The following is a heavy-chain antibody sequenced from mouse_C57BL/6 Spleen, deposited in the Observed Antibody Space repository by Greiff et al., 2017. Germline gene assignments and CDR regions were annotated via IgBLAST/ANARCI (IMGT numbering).Heavy chain of an antibody. CDR2: IYWDDDK. CDR3: ARSITTVVQYYFDY. J-gene: IGHJ2*01. D-gene: IGHD1-1*01. Sequence: QVTLQESGPGILQSSQTLSMTCSFSGFSLSTSGMGVSWIRQPSGNGLEWLEHIYWDDDKRYTPSLKSRLTISKDTSRNQVFLKITSVDTADTATYYCARSITTVVQYYFDYWGLGTTLTVSS. CDR1: GFSLSTSGMG. V-gene: IGHV8-12*01.